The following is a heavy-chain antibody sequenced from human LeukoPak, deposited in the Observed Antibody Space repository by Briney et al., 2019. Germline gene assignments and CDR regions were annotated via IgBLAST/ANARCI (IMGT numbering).Heavy chain of an antibody. CDR1: GYTFTGYY. CDR3: AREGRGWAFDI. CDR2: INPNSSGT. Sequence: ASVKVSFKASGYTFTGYYIHWVRQAPGQGLEWMGWINPNSSGTNYAQKFQGRVTMTRDTSISTAYMELSRLRSDDTAVYYCAREGRGWAFDIWGQGTMVTVSS. J-gene: IGHJ3*02. V-gene: IGHV1-2*02. D-gene: IGHD2-15*01.